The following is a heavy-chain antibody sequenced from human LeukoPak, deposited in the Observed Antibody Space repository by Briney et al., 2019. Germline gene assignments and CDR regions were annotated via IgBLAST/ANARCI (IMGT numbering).Heavy chain of an antibody. V-gene: IGHV1-46*01. D-gene: IGHD2-15*01. CDR1: GYTFTFYY. J-gene: IGHJ4*02. Sequence: GASVKVSCKASGYTFTFYYIYWVRQAPGQGLEWMGIINPTGGSTTYAQKFQGRVATTSDMSTNTLYMELSSLRSEDTAVYFCAREGYCSGSICYSFDYWGQGTLVTVSS. CDR3: AREGYCSGSICYSFDY. CDR2: INPTGGST.